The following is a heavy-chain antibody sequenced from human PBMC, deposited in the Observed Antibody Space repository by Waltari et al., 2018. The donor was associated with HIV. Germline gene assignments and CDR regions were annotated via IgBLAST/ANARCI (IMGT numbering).Heavy chain of an antibody. D-gene: IGHD3-22*01. CDR1: GFTFSISG. Sequence: EVQLVESGGGLVQPGGSLRLSCAAAGFTFSISGMNWVRQAPGKGLEWISYISSSSSTIYYADSVKGRFTISRDNAKNSVYLQMNSLRAEDTAVYYCARPLGGGYTYWGQGTLVTVSS. V-gene: IGHV3-48*04. CDR2: ISSSSSTI. CDR3: ARPLGGGYTY. J-gene: IGHJ4*02.